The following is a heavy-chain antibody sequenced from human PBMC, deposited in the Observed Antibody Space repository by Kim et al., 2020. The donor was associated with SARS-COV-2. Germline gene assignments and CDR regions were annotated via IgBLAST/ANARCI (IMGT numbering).Heavy chain of an antibody. J-gene: IGHJ4*01. CDR3: ATDLNESGGIIVH. Sequence: GGSLRLSCAASGFTFSSYWMHWVRQVPGKGLVWVSRINGDGSSTSYADSVKGRFTISRDNAKNTLYLQMNNLRAEDTAMYYCATDLNESGGIIVHWGHGTLVTVSS. V-gene: IGHV3-74*01. CDR1: GFTFSSYW. CDR2: INGDGSST. D-gene: IGHD2-15*01.